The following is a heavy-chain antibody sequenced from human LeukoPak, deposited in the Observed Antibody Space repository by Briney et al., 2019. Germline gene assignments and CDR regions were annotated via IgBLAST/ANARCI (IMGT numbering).Heavy chain of an antibody. CDR1: GGTFSSYA. CDR2: IIPIFGTA. V-gene: IGHV1-69*06. D-gene: IGHD6-6*01. Sequence: SVKVSCKASGGTFSSYAISWVRQAPGQGLEWMGGIIPIFGTANYAQKFQGRVTITADKSTSTAYVELSSLRSEDTAVYYCAARSTSIAARPNWFDPWGQGTLVTVSS. J-gene: IGHJ5*02. CDR3: AARSTSIAARPNWFDP.